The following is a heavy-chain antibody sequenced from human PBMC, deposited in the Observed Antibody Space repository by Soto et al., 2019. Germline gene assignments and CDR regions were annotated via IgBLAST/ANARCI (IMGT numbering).Heavy chain of an antibody. CDR2: LYPRDSDT. CDR3: ARLQAAAGDNDLTFDY. Sequence: GESLKISCKGSGYSFTSFWIGWVRQMPGKGLEWMGILYPRDSDTRYSPSFQGQVTISADKSISTAYLQWSSLKASDTAMYYCARLQAAAGDNDLTFDYWGQGTLVTVSS. V-gene: IGHV5-51*01. J-gene: IGHJ4*02. CDR1: GYSFTSFW. D-gene: IGHD6-13*01.